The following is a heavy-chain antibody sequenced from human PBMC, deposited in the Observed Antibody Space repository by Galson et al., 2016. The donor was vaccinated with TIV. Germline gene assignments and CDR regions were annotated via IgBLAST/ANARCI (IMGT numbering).Heavy chain of an antibody. J-gene: IGHJ6*02. CDR2: ISAGGGRT. D-gene: IGHD3-22*01. V-gene: IGHV3-23*01. CDR3: AKVPSSGFSYYYGLDV. CDR1: GFTFSSFA. Sequence: SLRLSCAASGFTFSSFAVSWVRQAPGKGLEWVSGISAGGGRTNYADSVKGRFTISRDNPKNTLYLQMSSLRAEDTAVYFCAKVPSSGFSYYYGLDVWGQGTTVTVSS.